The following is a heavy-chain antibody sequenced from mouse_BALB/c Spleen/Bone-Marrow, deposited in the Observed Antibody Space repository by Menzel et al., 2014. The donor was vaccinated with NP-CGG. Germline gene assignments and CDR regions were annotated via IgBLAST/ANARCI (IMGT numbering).Heavy chain of an antibody. CDR3: ASYYYGSSSFAY. V-gene: IGHV14-3*02. CDR1: GFNIKDTY. Sequence: EAQLVESGAELVKPGASVKLSCTASGFNIKDTYMHWVKQRPEQGLEWIGRIDPANGNTKYDPKFQGKATITADTSSNTAYLQLSSLTSKDTAVYYCASYYYGSSSFAYWGQGTLVTVSA. CDR2: IDPANGNT. J-gene: IGHJ3*01. D-gene: IGHD1-1*01.